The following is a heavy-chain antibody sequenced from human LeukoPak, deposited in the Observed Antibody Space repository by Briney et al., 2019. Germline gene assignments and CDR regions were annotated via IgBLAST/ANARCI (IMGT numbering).Heavy chain of an antibody. D-gene: IGHD6-13*01. CDR1: GFTFSNYA. V-gene: IGHV3-23*01. J-gene: IGHJ4*02. CDR3: AKSNGYTNSWYDY. Sequence: PEGSLRLACAASGFTFSNYAMSWVRQAPGKGLEWVSGISASGGSTYYAHSVNGRFTISRDNSKNTVSLQMDSLRAEDTALYYCAKSNGYTNSWYDYWGQGTPVSVSS. CDR2: ISASGGST.